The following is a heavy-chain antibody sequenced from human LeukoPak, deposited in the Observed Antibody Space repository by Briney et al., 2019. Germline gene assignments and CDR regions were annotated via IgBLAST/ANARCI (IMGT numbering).Heavy chain of an antibody. CDR1: GGSISISSYY. CDR2: IYYSGST. J-gene: IGHJ5*02. Sequence: SETLSLTCTVAGGSISISSYYWGWIRQPPGKGLEWIGSIYYSGSTYYNPSLKSRVTISVDTSKNQFSLKLSSVTAADTAVYYCASHYGSGSYYNLDPFDPWGQGTLVTVSS. CDR3: ASHYGSGSYYNLDPFDP. V-gene: IGHV4-39*01. D-gene: IGHD3-10*01.